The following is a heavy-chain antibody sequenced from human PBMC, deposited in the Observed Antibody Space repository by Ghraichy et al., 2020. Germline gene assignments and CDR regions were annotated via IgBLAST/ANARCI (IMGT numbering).Heavy chain of an antibody. D-gene: IGHD6-6*01. V-gene: IGHV4-38-2*02. Sequence: SETLSLTCTVSGYSISSGYYWGWIRQPPGKGLEWIGSIYHSGSTYYNPSLKSRVTISVDTSKNQFSLKLSSVTAADTAVYYCARGSKKIAARSHFDYWGQGTLVTVSS. CDR1: GYSISSGYY. CDR3: ARGSKKIAARSHFDY. J-gene: IGHJ4*02. CDR2: IYHSGST.